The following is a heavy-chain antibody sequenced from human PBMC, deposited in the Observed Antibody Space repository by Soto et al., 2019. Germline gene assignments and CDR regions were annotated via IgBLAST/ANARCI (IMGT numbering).Heavy chain of an antibody. CDR1: GGSISSYY. Sequence: SETLSLTCTVSGGSISSYYWSWIRQPPGKGLEWIGYIYYSGSTNYNPSLKSRVTISVDTSKNQFSLKLSSVTAADTAVYYCARSTKGQKVYPFDIWGQGTMVPVSS. J-gene: IGHJ3*02. D-gene: IGHD3-16*02. CDR3: ARSTKGQKVYPFDI. V-gene: IGHV4-59*08. CDR2: IYYSGST.